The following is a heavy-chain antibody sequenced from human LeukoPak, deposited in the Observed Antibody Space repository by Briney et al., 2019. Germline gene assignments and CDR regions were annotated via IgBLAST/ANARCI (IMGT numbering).Heavy chain of an antibody. D-gene: IGHD3-10*01. Sequence: ASVKVSCKASGYTFTSYRISWVRQAPGQGLEWMGWISAYNGNTNYAQKLQGRVTMTTDTSTSTAYMELRSLRSDDTAVYYCAREKSYYGSGSSVPRAFDIWGQGTMVTVSS. CDR3: AREKSYYGSGSSVPRAFDI. CDR2: ISAYNGNT. J-gene: IGHJ3*02. CDR1: GYTFTSYR. V-gene: IGHV1-18*04.